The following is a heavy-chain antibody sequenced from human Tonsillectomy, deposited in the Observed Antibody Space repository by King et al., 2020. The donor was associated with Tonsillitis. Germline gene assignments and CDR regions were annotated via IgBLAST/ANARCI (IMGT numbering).Heavy chain of an antibody. CDR3: ARSYYDFWSAYHYSFDY. CDR1: GGSISISSYY. D-gene: IGHD3-3*01. V-gene: IGHV4-39*01. Sequence: QLQESGPGLVKPSETLSLTCTVSGGSISISSYYWGWIRQPPGKGLEWIGSIYYTGSTYYNPSLKSRVTISVDTSKNQFSLKLSSVTAADTAVYYCARSYYDFWSAYHYSFDYWGQGTLVTVSS. CDR2: IYYTGST. J-gene: IGHJ4*02.